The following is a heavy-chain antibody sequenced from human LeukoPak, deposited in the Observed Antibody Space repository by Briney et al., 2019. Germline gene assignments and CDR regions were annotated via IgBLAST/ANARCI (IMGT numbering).Heavy chain of an antibody. CDR1: GFTFSNAW. J-gene: IGHJ6*02. V-gene: IGHV3-15*01. Sequence: PGGSLRLSCAASGFTFSNAWMSWVRQAPGKGLEWVGRIKGKTDGGTTDYAAPVKGRFTISRDDSKNTLYLQMNSPKTEDTAVYYCTTDSHPASGSGSYYYYYGMDVWGQGTTVTVSS. CDR3: TTDSHPASGSGSYYYYYGMDV. CDR2: IKGKTDGGTT. D-gene: IGHD3-10*01.